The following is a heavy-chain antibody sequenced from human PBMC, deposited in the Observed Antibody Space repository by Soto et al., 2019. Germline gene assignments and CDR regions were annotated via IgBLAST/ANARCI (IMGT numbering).Heavy chain of an antibody. Sequence: SETLSLTCTVSGGSISSSSYYWGWIRQPPGKGLEWIGSIYYSGRTYYNPSLKSRVTISVDTSKNQFSLKLSSATAADTAVYYCASWDRDPYSSSINFDYWGQGTLVTVSS. D-gene: IGHD6-13*01. V-gene: IGHV4-39*01. CDR3: ASWDRDPYSSSINFDY. J-gene: IGHJ4*02. CDR1: GGSISSSSYY. CDR2: IYYSGRT.